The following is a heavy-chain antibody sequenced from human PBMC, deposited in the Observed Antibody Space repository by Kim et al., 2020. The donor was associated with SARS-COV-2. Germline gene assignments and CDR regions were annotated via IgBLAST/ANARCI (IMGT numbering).Heavy chain of an antibody. D-gene: IGHD3-22*01. CDR3: AKADFYYDSSGYPWSFDI. CDR2: ISWNSGSI. V-gene: IGHV3-9*01. J-gene: IGHJ3*02. Sequence: GGSLRLSCAASGFTFDDYAMHWVRQAPGKGLEWVSGISWNSGSIGYADSVKGRFTISRDNAKNSLYLQMNSLRAEDTALYYCAKADFYYDSSGYPWSFDIWGQGTMVTVSS. CDR1: GFTFDDYA.